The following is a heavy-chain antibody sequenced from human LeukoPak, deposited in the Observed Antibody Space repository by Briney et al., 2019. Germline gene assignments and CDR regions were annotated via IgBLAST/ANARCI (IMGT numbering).Heavy chain of an antibody. V-gene: IGHV1-46*01. CDR2: INPSGGST. CDR3: ARDSAFGGYSYGYSSYFDY. J-gene: IGHJ4*02. CDR1: GYTFTSYY. D-gene: IGHD5-18*01. Sequence: GASVKVPCKASGYTFTSYYMHWVRQAPGQGLEWMGIINPSGGSTSYAQKFQGRVTMTRDTSTSTVYMELSSLRSEDTAVYYCARDSAFGGYSYGYSSYFDYWGQGTLVTVSS.